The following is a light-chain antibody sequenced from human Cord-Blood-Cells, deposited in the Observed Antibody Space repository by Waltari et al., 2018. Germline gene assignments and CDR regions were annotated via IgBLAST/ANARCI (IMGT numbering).Light chain of an antibody. Sequence: SYVLTQPPSVSVAPGKTARITCGGNNIGSKSVARYQQKPGQAPVLVFYDDLDRPSGIPERFSGSNSGNTATLTISRVEAGDEADYYCQVWDSSSDHYVFGTGTKVTVL. CDR3: QVWDSSSDHYV. J-gene: IGLJ1*01. CDR2: DDL. CDR1: NIGSKS. V-gene: IGLV3-21*03.